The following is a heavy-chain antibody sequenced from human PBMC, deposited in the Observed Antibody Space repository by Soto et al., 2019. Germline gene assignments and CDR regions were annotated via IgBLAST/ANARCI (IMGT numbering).Heavy chain of an antibody. J-gene: IGHJ6*02. CDR1: GYTFTRYG. D-gene: IGHD2-15*01. CDR2: ISAYNANT. CDR3: AREGFCSSGSCALYSHDYFGMDV. Sequence: QVHLVQSGADVKKAGASVRVSCKASGYTFTRYGVSWVRQAPGQGLEWMGWISAYNANTNYAHKFHGRVTMTTDTSTNTAYMELRSLTSDDAAVYYCAREGFCSSGSCALYSHDYFGMDVWGQGTTVTVSS. V-gene: IGHV1-18*01.